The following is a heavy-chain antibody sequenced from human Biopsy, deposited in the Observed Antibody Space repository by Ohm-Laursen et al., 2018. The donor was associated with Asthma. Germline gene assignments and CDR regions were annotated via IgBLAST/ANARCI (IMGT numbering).Heavy chain of an antibody. CDR2: IDPSSGGT. CDR1: GYTFTGYY. D-gene: IGHD3-16*01. CDR3: ARIKIRIGAGTDRYFDL. J-gene: IGHJ2*01. Sequence: VASVKVSCKASGYTFTGYYMHWVRQAPGQGLEWMGRIDPSSGGTNYAQKFLGRVTMTRDTSVNTAFMVLSRLRSDDTAVYYCARIKIRIGAGTDRYFDLWGRGTLVTVSS. V-gene: IGHV1-2*06.